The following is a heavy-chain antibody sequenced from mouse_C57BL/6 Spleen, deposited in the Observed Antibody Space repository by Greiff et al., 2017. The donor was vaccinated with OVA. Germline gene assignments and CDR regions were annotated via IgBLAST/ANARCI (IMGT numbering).Heavy chain of an antibody. V-gene: IGHV14-2*01. CDR2: IDPEDGET. Sequence: VHVKQSGAELVKPGASVKLSCTASGFNIKDYYMHWVKQRTEQGLEWIGRIDPEDGETKYAPKFQGKATITADTSSNTAYLQLSSLTSEDTAVYYCARDYYGSSYLFAYWGQGTLVTVSA. CDR3: ARDYYGSSYLFAY. J-gene: IGHJ3*01. CDR1: GFNIKDYY. D-gene: IGHD1-1*01.